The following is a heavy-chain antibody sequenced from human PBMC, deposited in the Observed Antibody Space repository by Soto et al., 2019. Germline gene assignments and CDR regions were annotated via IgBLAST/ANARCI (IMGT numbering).Heavy chain of an antibody. V-gene: IGHV4-4*02. CDR1: GGSISGSNW. CDR2: IYHSGAT. CDR3: ARGRIQLWYPFDY. D-gene: IGHD5-18*01. Sequence: SETLSLTCAVSGGSISGSNWWSWVRQPPGKGLEWIGEIYHSGATNYNPSLKSRVTISVDKSKNQFSLKLSSVTAADTAVYYCARGRIQLWYPFDYWGQGTLVTVSS. J-gene: IGHJ4*02.